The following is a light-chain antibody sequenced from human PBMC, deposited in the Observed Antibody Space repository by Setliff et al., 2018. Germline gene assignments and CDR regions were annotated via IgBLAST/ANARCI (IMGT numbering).Light chain of an antibody. J-gene: IGLJ3*02. CDR2: EVS. CDR3: SSYTRSTTWV. CDR1: SRDIGSYSF. Sequence: QSVLTQPASVSGSPGQSITISCTGTSRDIGSYSFVSWSQQHPGKAPKLMIYEVSSRPPGVSNRFSGSKSGNTASLTISGLQAEDEADYYCSSYTRSTTWVFGGGTKVTVL. V-gene: IGLV2-14*01.